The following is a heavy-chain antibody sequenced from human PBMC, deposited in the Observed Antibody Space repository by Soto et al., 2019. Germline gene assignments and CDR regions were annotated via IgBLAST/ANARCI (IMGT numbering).Heavy chain of an antibody. CDR3: ARGGSGYYYFVDY. J-gene: IGHJ4*02. CDR1: GFTVSSNY. D-gene: IGHD3-22*01. CDR2: IYSGGST. Sequence: GGSLRLSCAASGFTVSSNYMSWVRQAPGKGLEWVSVIYSGGSTYYADSVKGRFTISRDNSKNTLYLQMNSLRAEDTAVYYCARGGSGYYYFVDYWGQGTLVTVSS. V-gene: IGHV3-53*01.